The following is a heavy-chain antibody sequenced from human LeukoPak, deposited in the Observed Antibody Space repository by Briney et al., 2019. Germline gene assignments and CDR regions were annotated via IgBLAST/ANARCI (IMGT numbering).Heavy chain of an antibody. V-gene: IGHV4-39*07. CDR2: IYYSGST. D-gene: IGHD3-22*01. CDR1: GGSISSSSYY. Sequence: SETLSLTCTVSGGSISSSSYYWGWIRQPPGKGLEWIGSIYYSGSTYYNPSLKSRVTISVDTSKNQFSLKLSSVTAADTAVYYCARLSSPYYDSSGYSALWAFDIWGQGTMVTVSS. CDR3: ARLSSPYYDSSGYSALWAFDI. J-gene: IGHJ3*02.